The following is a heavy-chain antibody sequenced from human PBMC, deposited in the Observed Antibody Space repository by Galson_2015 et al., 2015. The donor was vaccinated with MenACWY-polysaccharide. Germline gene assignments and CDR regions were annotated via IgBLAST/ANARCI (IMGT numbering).Heavy chain of an antibody. CDR3: ARVRYSTGKYQFDY. D-gene: IGHD2-2*01. J-gene: IGHJ4*02. CDR2: IRSSGTNT. Sequence: SLRLSCAASGFTFTSYAMSWVRQAPGKGLEWVSAIRSSGTNTYYADSVKGRFTISRDNSKNTLYLQMDSLRAEDTAVYYCARVRYSTGKYQFDYWGQGTLVAVSS. CDR1: GFTFTSYA. V-gene: IGHV3-23*01.